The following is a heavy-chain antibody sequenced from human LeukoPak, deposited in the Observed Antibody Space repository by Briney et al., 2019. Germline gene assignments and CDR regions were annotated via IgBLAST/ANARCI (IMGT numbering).Heavy chain of an antibody. CDR2: INTNTGNP. V-gene: IGHV7-4-1*02. Sequence: ASVKVSCKASGYTFTSYDINWVRQATGQGLEWMGWINTNTGNPTYAQGFTGRFVFSLDTSVSTAYLQISSLKAEDTAVYYCARSMVRDPSGFDYWGQGTLVTVSS. CDR3: ARSMVRDPSGFDY. J-gene: IGHJ4*02. CDR1: GYTFTSYD. D-gene: IGHD3-10*01.